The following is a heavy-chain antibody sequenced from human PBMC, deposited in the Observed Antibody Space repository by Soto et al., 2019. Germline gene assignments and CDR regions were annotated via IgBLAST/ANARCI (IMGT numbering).Heavy chain of an antibody. Sequence: GGSLRLSCAASGFTFSSYAVSWVRQAPGKGLEWVSAISGSGGSTYYADSVKGRFTISRDNSKNTLYLQMNSLRAEDTAVYYCAKDGGVVVVATFDYWGQGTLVTVSS. D-gene: IGHD2-15*01. CDR2: ISGSGGST. CDR1: GFTFSSYA. CDR3: AKDGGVVVVATFDY. V-gene: IGHV3-23*01. J-gene: IGHJ4*02.